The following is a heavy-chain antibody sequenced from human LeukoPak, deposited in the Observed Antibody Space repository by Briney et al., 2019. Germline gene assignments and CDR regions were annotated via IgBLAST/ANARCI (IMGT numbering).Heavy chain of an antibody. CDR2: IYYSGST. J-gene: IGHJ4*02. V-gene: IGHV4-39*01. CDR3: ASPRADYDSSGYHTGEVFDY. Sequence: SETLSLTCTVSSGSISSSSYYWGWIRQPPGKGLEWIGSIYYSGSTYYNPSLKSRVTISVDTSKNQFSLKLSSVTAADTAVYYCASPRADYDSSGYHTGEVFDYWGQGTLVTVSS. CDR1: SGSISSSSYY. D-gene: IGHD3-22*01.